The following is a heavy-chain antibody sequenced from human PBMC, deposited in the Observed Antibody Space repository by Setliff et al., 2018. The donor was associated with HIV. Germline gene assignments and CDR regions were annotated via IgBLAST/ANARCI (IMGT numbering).Heavy chain of an antibody. J-gene: IGHJ4*02. CDR3: AAVPWGHSSLIIDH. CDR2: ISGRSSDP. D-gene: IGHD3-16*01. V-gene: IGHV3-48*03. Sequence: GGSLRLSCAASGFTFSSYEMNWVRQAPGKGLEWVSYISGRSSDPNYADSVKGRFTISRDNAKNSVYLQMNSLRAEDTAVYYCAAVPWGHSSLIIDHWGQGTPVTVSS. CDR1: GFTFSSYE.